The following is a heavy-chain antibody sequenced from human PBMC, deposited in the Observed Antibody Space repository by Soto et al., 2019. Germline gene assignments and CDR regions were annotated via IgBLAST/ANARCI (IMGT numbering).Heavy chain of an antibody. Sequence: QVQLQQWGAGLLKPSETLSLTCAVYGGSFSGYYWSWIRQPPGKGLEWIGEINHSGSTNYNPSLKRRVTISVDTSKNQFSLKLSSVTAADTAVYYCARGGDCSGGSCYSPLLYYWGQGTLVTVSS. J-gene: IGHJ4*02. CDR1: GGSFSGYY. D-gene: IGHD2-15*01. CDR2: INHSGST. CDR3: ARGGDCSGGSCYSPLLYY. V-gene: IGHV4-34*01.